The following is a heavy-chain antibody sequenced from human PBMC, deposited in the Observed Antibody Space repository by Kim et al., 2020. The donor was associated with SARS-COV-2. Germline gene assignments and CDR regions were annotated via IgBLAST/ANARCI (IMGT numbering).Heavy chain of an antibody. Sequence: AHTVKGRFTIPRDNAKTSLYLQMNSLRAEDTAVYYCARDQVTHYYYMDVWGKGTTVTVSS. CDR3: ARDQVTHYYYMDV. V-gene: IGHV3-11*01. J-gene: IGHJ6*03. D-gene: IGHD4-4*01.